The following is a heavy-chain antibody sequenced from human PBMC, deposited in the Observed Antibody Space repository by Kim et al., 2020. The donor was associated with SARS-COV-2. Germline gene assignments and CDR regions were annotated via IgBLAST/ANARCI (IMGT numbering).Heavy chain of an antibody. CDR1: GFTFSDYY. J-gene: IGHJ4*02. Sequence: GGSLRLSCAASGFTFSDYYMSWIRQAPGKGLEWLSYISGSSAYTAYADSVKGRFTISRDNARNALYLQMNNLRVEDTALYYCARQGKKTSVSSDNWGQG. CDR3: ARQGKKTSVSSDN. D-gene: IGHD4-17*01. CDR2: ISGSSAYT. V-gene: IGHV3-11*06.